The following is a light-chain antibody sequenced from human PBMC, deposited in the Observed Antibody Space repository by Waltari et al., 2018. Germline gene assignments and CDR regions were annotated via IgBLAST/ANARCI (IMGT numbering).Light chain of an antibody. CDR2: EAS. Sequence: EIVFTQSPGTLTFSPGEGATLSCRASQSVSRYLAWYQQKAGQPPRLLIYEASSRATGIPDRFSGSGSGTDFSLTISRLEPEDFAVYYCQKYGTLPATFGQGTKVEIK. CDR3: QKYGTLPAT. V-gene: IGKV3-20*01. J-gene: IGKJ1*01. CDR1: QSVSRY.